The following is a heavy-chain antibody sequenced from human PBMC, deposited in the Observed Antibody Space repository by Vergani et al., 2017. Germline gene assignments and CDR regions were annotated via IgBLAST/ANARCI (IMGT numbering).Heavy chain of an antibody. D-gene: IGHD2-8*01. V-gene: IGHV3-33*01. Sequence: QVQLEESGGGVVQPGRSLRLSCAGSGFTLSSHAMHWVRQAPGKGLEWVAIIWYDGSKEYYADSVKGRFTISRDNSKNTLYLQMNNLRAADTAVYYCARSGYCAHGVCYMTYYYYMDVWGKGTAVTVSS. J-gene: IGHJ6*03. CDR2: IWYDGSKE. CDR3: ARSGYCAHGVCYMTYYYYMDV. CDR1: GFTLSSHA.